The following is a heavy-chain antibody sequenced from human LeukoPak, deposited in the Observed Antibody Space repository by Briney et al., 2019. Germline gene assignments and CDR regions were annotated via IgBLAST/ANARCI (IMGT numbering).Heavy chain of an antibody. D-gene: IGHD2-15*01. CDR1: GFTLGIYW. CDR3: ERDLTHCSGGTCHTSPNDC. J-gene: IGHJ4*02. CDR2: INTDGSST. V-gene: IGHV3-74*01. Sequence: GGSVRLSCGASGFTLGIYWMHGVRQAPGKGLVGVPHINTDGSSTNYADSVKGRFTISRDNARNTLYLQMNRVRVEDTGVSYCERDLTHCSGGTCHTSPNDCWGQGTQVTVSS.